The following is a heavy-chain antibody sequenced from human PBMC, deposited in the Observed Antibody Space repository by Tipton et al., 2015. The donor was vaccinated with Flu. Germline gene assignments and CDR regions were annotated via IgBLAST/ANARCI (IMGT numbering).Heavy chain of an antibody. J-gene: IGHJ4*02. Sequence: AGLVKPSETLSLTCGVSGDSIRSSNYYWGWIRQPPGKGLEWISYINRDSTAMYYADSVKGRFTVSRDNAKNSLYLQMNSLRDEETAVYYCVRDDNWGFDHWGRGTLVTVSS. V-gene: IGHV3-11*01. CDR3: VRDDNWGFDH. CDR1: GDSIRSSNYY. CDR2: INRDSTAM. D-gene: IGHD7-27*01.